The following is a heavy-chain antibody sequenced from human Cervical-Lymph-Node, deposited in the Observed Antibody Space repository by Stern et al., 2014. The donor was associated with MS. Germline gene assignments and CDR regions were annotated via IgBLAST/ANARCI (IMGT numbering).Heavy chain of an antibody. CDR3: AKTLGRSYHDPFDM. Sequence: VQLVESGGGLVQPGRSLRLSFGASGFTFGDYAMYWVRQASGKGLEWGSGISWNGGSRNSADSVKDRVTISRDNAKNSLYLQMSSLRPEDTAFYYCAKTLGRSYHDPFDMWGQGTMVIVSS. CDR2: ISWNGGSR. J-gene: IGHJ3*02. D-gene: IGHD3-16*02. CDR1: GFTFGDYA. V-gene: IGHV3-9*01.